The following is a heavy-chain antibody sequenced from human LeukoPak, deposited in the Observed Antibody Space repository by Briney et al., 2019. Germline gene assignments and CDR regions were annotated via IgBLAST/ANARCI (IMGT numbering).Heavy chain of an antibody. CDR2: IIPIFGTA. D-gene: IGHD3-22*01. V-gene: IGHV1-69*13. Sequence: SVKVSCKASGGTFSSYAISWARQAPGQGLEWMGGIIPIFGTANYAQKFQGRVTITADESTSTAYMELSSLRSEDTAVYYCARAVPHYDSSGYYPYYYYMDVWGKGTTVTVSS. CDR3: ARAVPHYDSSGYYPYYYYMDV. J-gene: IGHJ6*03. CDR1: GGTFSSYA.